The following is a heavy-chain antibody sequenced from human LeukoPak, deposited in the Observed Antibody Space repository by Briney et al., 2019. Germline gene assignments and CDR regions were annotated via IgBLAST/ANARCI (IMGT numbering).Heavy chain of an antibody. CDR2: ISTTGGTT. Sequence: GGSLRLSCAASGLIFSSYGMSWVRQAPGRGLEWVSAISTTGGTTYYADSVRGRFTISRDNSRNTLYLQMNSLRAEDTAIYYCAKNGDRGAYCSGGTCYPYYYYYMDVWGKGTTVTISS. D-gene: IGHD2-15*01. J-gene: IGHJ6*03. V-gene: IGHV3-23*01. CDR3: AKNGDRGAYCSGGTCYPYYYYYMDV. CDR1: GLIFSSYG.